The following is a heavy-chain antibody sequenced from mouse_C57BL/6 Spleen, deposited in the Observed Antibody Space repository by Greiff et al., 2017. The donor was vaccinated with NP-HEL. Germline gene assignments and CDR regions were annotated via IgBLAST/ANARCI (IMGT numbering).Heavy chain of an antibody. Sequence: EVQLQQSGPELVKPGASVKIPCKASGYTFTDYNMDWVKQSHGKSLEWIGDINPNNGGTIYNQKFKGKATLTVDKSSSTAYMELRSLTSEDTAVYYCARGGITTVVADYAMDYWGQRTSVTVSS. CDR2: INPNNGGT. J-gene: IGHJ4*01. CDR1: GYTFTDYN. CDR3: ARGGITTVVADYAMDY. D-gene: IGHD1-1*01. V-gene: IGHV1-18*01.